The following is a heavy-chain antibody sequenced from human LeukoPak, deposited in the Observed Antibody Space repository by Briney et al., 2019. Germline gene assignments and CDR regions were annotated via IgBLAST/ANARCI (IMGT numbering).Heavy chain of an antibody. D-gene: IGHD2-15*01. CDR2: INHSGST. V-gene: IGHV4-34*01. CDR3: ARGQGYCSGGSCYGNDY. Sequence: PSETLSLTCAVYGGSFSGYYWSWIRQPPGKGLEWIGEINHSGSTNYNPSLKSRVTISVDTSKNQFSLKLSSVTAADTAVYYCARGQGYCSGGSCYGNDYWGQGTLVTVSS. CDR1: GGSFSGYY. J-gene: IGHJ4*02.